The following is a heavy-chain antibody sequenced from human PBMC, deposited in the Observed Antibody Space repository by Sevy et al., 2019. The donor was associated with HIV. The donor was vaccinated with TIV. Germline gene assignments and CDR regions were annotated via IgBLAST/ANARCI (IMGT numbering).Heavy chain of an antibody. J-gene: IGHJ6*02. CDR3: VRQRGDTVVCPGVLPDYGMDV. CDR2: INSDGSRT. CDR1: GLTFSSYW. Sequence: GGSLRLSCAASGLTFSSYWMHWVRQAPGKGLVWVSRINSDGSRTSYADSVKGRFTISRDNAKNTLYLQMNSLRAEDTAVDDYVRQRGDTVVCPGVLPDYGMDVWCQGTTVTVSS. V-gene: IGHV3-74*01. D-gene: IGHD2-2*01.